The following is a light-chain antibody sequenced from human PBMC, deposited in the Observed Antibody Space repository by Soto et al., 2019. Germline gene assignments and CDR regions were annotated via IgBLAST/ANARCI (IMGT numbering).Light chain of an antibody. Sequence: EIVLTQSPGTLSLSAGERATLSCRTSQSVTSSFLAWYQLKPGQAPRLLIYGASSRATGIPDRFSGSGSVTDFTLTSSGLEPEDSAVYYCQQSDRSPYTFGQGTKLEIK. J-gene: IGKJ2*01. CDR3: QQSDRSPYT. CDR1: QSVTSSF. V-gene: IGKV3-20*01. CDR2: GAS.